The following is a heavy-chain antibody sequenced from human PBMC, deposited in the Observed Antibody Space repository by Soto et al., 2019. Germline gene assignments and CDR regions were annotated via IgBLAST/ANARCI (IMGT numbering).Heavy chain of an antibody. D-gene: IGHD5-18*01. Sequence: EVQLVESGGGLVKPGGSLRLSCAASGFTFSSYSMNWVRQAPGKGLEWVSSISSSSSYIYYADSVKGRFTISRDNAKDSLYLQRNSLRAEDTAVYSCARDQPGYSYGYGLGYWGQGTLVTVSS. CDR2: ISSSSSYI. CDR1: GFTFSSYS. CDR3: ARDQPGYSYGYGLGY. V-gene: IGHV3-21*01. J-gene: IGHJ4*02.